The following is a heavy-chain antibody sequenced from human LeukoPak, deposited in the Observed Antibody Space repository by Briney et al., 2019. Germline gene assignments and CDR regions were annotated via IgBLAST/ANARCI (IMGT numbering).Heavy chain of an antibody. D-gene: IGHD4-17*01. Sequence: SETLSLACTVSGGSISSYYWNWIRQPPGKGLELIGYIYYSGSTNYNPSLKSRVTISVDTSKNQFSLKLSPVTAADTAVYYCARCRDEFGDYGFDFWGQGALVTVSS. CDR2: IYYSGST. CDR3: ARCRDEFGDYGFDF. J-gene: IGHJ4*02. V-gene: IGHV4-59*01. CDR1: GGSISSYY.